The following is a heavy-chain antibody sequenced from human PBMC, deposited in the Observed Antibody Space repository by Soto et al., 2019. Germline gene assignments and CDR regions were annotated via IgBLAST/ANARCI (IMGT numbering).Heavy chain of an antibody. D-gene: IGHD2-2*01. J-gene: IGHJ4*02. CDR2: ISNSGGST. CDR1: GFNFNSYA. Sequence: EVQLLESGGGLVQPGGSLRLSCAASGFNFNSYAMNWVRQAPGKGLEWVSSISNSGGSTYYADSVKGRFTISRDNSKNTLYLQLDSLRAEDTAVYYCAKSQGFSTSWGVDYRGQGTLVTVSS. CDR3: AKSQGFSTSWGVDY. V-gene: IGHV3-23*01.